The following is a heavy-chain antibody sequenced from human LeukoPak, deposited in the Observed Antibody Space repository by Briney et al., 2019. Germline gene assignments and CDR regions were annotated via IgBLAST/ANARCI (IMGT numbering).Heavy chain of an antibody. V-gene: IGHV3-7*01. D-gene: IGHD3-16*01. Sequence: GGSLRLSCAASGFTFSSYWMSWVRQAPGKGLEWVANIKQDGSEKYYVDSVKGRFTISRDNSKNTLYLQMNSLRAEDMAVYYCAARALGGRGAFDIWGQGTMVTVSS. CDR1: GFTFSSYW. J-gene: IGHJ3*02. CDR2: IKQDGSEK. CDR3: AARALGGRGAFDI.